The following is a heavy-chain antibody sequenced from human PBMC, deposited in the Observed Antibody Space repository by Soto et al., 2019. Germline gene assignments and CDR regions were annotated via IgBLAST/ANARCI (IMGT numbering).Heavy chain of an antibody. J-gene: IGHJ2*01. CDR1: GGTFSSYA. D-gene: IGHD4-17*01. CDR3: ARESGPDYGGNLRYWYFDL. CDR2: IIPIFGTA. Sequence: QVQLVQSGAEVKKPGSSVKVSCKASGGTFSSYAISWVRQAPGQGLEWMGGIIPIFGTANYAQKFQGRVTITAHESTSTAYMELSSLRSEDTAVYYCARESGPDYGGNLRYWYFDLWGRGTLVTVSS. V-gene: IGHV1-69*12.